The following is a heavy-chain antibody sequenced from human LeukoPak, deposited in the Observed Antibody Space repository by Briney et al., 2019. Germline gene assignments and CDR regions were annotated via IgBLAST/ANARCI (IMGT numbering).Heavy chain of an antibody. D-gene: IGHD3-3*01. CDR3: ARIQDDFWSGYFSEYYFDY. V-gene: IGHV1-18*01. CDR1: GYTFTSYG. Sequence: ASVKVSCKASGYTFTSYGISWVRQAPGQGLEWMGWISAYNGNTNYAQKLQGRVTMTTDTSTSTAYMELRSLRSDDTAVYYCARIQDDFWSGYFSEYYFDYWGQGTLVTVSS. CDR2: ISAYNGNT. J-gene: IGHJ4*02.